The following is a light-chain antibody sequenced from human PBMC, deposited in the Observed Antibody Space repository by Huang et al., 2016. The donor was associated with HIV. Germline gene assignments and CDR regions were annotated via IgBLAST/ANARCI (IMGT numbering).Light chain of an antibody. V-gene: IGKV1-33*01. CDR1: HRIVSS. CDR3: QHYHDFLLA. CDR2: DVS. Sequence: DIQMTQCPSSLSAFAGDRVTIACRASHRIVSSLNWYQQKPGKAPKLLIYDVSNLETGVPSRFSAGGFGTHFTLTINNLQPEDIGTYYCQHYHDFLLAFGGGTRVEI. J-gene: IGKJ4*01.